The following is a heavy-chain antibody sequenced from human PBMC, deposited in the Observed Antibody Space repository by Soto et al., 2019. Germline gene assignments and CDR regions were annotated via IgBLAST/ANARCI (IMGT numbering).Heavy chain of an antibody. CDR3: ARDHQSTVTSYYYYGMDV. CDR1: GDSVSSNSAA. J-gene: IGHJ6*02. CDR2: TYYRSKWYN. V-gene: IGHV6-1*01. Sequence: SQTLSLTCAISGDSVSSNSAAWNWIRQSPSRGLEWLGRTYYRSKWYNDYAVSVKSRITINPDTSKNQFSLQLNSVTPEDTAVYYCARDHQSTVTSYYYYGMDVWGQGTTVTVSS. D-gene: IGHD4-17*01.